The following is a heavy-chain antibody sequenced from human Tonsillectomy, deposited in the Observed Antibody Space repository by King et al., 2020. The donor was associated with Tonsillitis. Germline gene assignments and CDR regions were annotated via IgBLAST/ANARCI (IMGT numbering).Heavy chain of an antibody. CDR3: ARVGVFAWSFDY. CDR1: GFTFSSYW. J-gene: IGHJ4*02. D-gene: IGHD3-9*01. CDR2: IKLDGSEK. Sequence: VQLVESGGGLVQPGGFLRISCAASGFTFSSYWMRWVRQAPGKGLEWVANIKLDGSEKYYVDSVKGRFTISRDNAKNSLYLQMNSLRAEDTAVYYCARVGVFAWSFDYWGQGALVTVSS. V-gene: IGHV3-7*03.